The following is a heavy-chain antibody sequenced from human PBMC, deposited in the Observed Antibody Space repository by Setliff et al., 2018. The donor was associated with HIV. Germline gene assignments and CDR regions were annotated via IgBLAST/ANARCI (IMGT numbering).Heavy chain of an antibody. CDR2: IYSSGIT. CDR3: ARDPYCPNTCYEDFTFDS. Sequence: SETMSLTCTVSGGSISSGSYFWNWIRQPAGKGLEWIGRIYSSGITNYNPSLKSRLTISLDTSKNQFSLQVTSVTAADTAVYYCARDPYCPNTCYEDFTFDSWGQGTLVTVSS. CDR1: GGSISSGSYF. V-gene: IGHV4-61*02. J-gene: IGHJ4*02. D-gene: IGHD2-8*01.